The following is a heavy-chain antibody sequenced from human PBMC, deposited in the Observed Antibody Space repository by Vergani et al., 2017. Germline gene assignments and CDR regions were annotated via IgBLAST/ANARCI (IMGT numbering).Heavy chain of an antibody. CDR3: ARDYYVDGYGDYGYLDY. CDR2: ISYDGSSN. D-gene: IGHD4-17*01. J-gene: IGHJ4*02. Sequence: QVQLVESGGGVVQPGRSLRLSCAASGFTFSSYAMHWVRQAPGKGLEWVAVISYDGSSNYYADSVKGRFTISRDNSKNTLYLKMNSLRAEDTAVYYCARDYYVDGYGDYGYLDYWGQGTLVTVSS. V-gene: IGHV3-30*01. CDR1: GFTFSSYA.